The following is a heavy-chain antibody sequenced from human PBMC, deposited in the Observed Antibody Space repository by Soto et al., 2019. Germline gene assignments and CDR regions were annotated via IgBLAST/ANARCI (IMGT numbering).Heavy chain of an antibody. CDR3: ARDPYDFCCGYKLRDYYYGMDV. Sequence: GASVKVSCKASGYTFTSYYIHWVRQAPGQGLEWMGIINPSGGSTNYAQKFQGRVTMTRDTSTSTVYMELSSLSSEDTAVYYCARDPYDFCCGYKLRDYYYGMDVWGQGTTVTVSS. CDR1: GYTFTSYY. J-gene: IGHJ6*02. D-gene: IGHD3-3*01. CDR2: INPSGGST. V-gene: IGHV1-46*01.